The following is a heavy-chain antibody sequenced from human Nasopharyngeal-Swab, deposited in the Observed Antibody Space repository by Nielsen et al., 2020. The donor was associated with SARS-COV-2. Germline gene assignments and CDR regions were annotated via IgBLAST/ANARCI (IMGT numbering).Heavy chain of an antibody. D-gene: IGHD1-26*01. V-gene: IGHV1-46*01. CDR2: INPSGGST. J-gene: IGHJ6*02. Sequence: SLTVSCQDSGYTFTGYYMHWVRQAPGQGLEWMGIINPSGGSTSYAQKFQRRVTMTRDTSTSTVYMELSSLRSEDTAVYYCARVGWGDPRSGSYSYYYYGMDVGGQGTTVTVSS. CDR1: GYTFTGYY. CDR3: ARVGWGDPRSGSYSYYYYGMDV.